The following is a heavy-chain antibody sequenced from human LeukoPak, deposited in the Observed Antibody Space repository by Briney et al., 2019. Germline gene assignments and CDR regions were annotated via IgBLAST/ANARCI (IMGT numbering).Heavy chain of an antibody. D-gene: IGHD1-26*01. CDR2: ISYDGSNK. V-gene: IGHV3-30*18. CDR3: AKGSGGSLVGH. Sequence: SGGSLRLSCAASGFTFSSYGMHWVRQAPGKGLEWVAVISYDGSNKYYADSVKGRFTISRDNSKNTLYLQMNSLRAEDTAVYYCAKGSGGSLVGHWGQGTLVTVSS. J-gene: IGHJ1*01. CDR1: GFTFSSYG.